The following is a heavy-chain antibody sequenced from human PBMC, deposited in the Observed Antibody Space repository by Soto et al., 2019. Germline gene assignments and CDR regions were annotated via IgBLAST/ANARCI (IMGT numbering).Heavy chain of an antibody. D-gene: IGHD3-3*01. V-gene: IGHV3-49*03. CDR1: GFTFGDYA. Sequence: PGGSLRLSCTASGFTFGDYAMSWFRQAPGKGLEWVGFIRSKAYGGTTEYAASVKGRFTISRDDSKSIAYLQMNSLKTEDTAVYYCTRENSGLYDFWSGYYLYGMDVWDQGTTVTVSS. CDR3: TRENSGLYDFWSGYYLYGMDV. J-gene: IGHJ6*02. CDR2: IRSKAYGGTT.